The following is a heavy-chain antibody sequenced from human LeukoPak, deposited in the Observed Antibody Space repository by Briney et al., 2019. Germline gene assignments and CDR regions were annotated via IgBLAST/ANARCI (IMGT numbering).Heavy chain of an antibody. V-gene: IGHV4-39*07. Sequence: PSETLSLTCTVAGGSISSSSYYWGWIRQPPGKGLEWIGSIYYSGSTYYNPSLKSRVTISVDTSKNQFSLKLSSVTAADTAVYYCVLRPITMVRGVVYFDYWGQGTLVTVSS. CDR3: VLRPITMVRGVVYFDY. CDR1: GGSISSSSYY. CDR2: IYYSGST. J-gene: IGHJ4*02. D-gene: IGHD3-10*01.